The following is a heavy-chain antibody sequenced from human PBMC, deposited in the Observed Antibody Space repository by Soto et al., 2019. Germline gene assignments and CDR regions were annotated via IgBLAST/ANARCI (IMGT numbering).Heavy chain of an antibody. Sequence: QVQLVQSGAEVKKPGSSVKVSCKASGGTFSSYAISWVRRAPGQGLEWMGGIIPIFGTANYAQKFQGRVTITADESTSTAYMELSSLRSEDTAVYYCARGDGDYPGRLGSSFDYWGQGTLVTVSS. CDR3: ARGDGDYPGRLGSSFDY. CDR2: IIPIFGTA. D-gene: IGHD4-17*01. V-gene: IGHV1-69*01. J-gene: IGHJ4*02. CDR1: GGTFSSYA.